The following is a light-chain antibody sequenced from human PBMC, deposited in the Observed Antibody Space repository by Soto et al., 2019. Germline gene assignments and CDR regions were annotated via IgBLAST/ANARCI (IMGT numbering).Light chain of an antibody. V-gene: IGKV3-15*01. CDR3: QQYVNRPPLT. CDR1: QSVSSN. Sequence: IVMTQSPATLSVSPGERATLSCRASQSVSSNLAWYQQTPGQAPRLLIYGASTRATGIPARFSGSGSGTEFTLTISSLQSEDFAVYYCQQYVNRPPLTFGGGTKVDIK. J-gene: IGKJ4*01. CDR2: GAS.